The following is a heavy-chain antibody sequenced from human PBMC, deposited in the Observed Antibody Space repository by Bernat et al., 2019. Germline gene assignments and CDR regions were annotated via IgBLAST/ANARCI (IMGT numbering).Heavy chain of an antibody. CDR3: ASRSGTLAFGI. Sequence: QVQLQESGPGLVKPSETLSLTCTVSGGSISSYYWSWIRQPPGKGLEWIGYIYYSGSTNYNPSLKSRVTISVDTSKNQFSLKLSSVTAADTAVYYCASRSGTLAFGIWGQGTMVTVSS. CDR2: IYYSGST. V-gene: IGHV4-59*01. CDR1: GGSISSYY. J-gene: IGHJ3*02. D-gene: IGHD3-10*01.